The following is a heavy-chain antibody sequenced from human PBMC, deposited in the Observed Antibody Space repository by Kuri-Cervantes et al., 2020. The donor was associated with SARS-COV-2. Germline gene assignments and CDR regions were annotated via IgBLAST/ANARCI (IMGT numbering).Heavy chain of an antibody. CDR1: GYTFTSYY. CDR2: IIPIFGTA. Sequence: SVKVSCKASGYTFTSYYMHWVRQAPGQGLEWMGGIIPIFGTANYAQKFQGRVTITADKSTSTAYMELSRLRSDDTAVYYCARDRTRSSWYVWGGSIYGMDVWGQGTTVTVSS. D-gene: IGHD6-13*01. V-gene: IGHV1-69*06. J-gene: IGHJ6*02. CDR3: ARDRTRSSWYVWGGSIYGMDV.